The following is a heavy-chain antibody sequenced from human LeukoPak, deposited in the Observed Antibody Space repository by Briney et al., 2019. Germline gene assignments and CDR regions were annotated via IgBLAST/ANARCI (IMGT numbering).Heavy chain of an antibody. CDR1: GGTFSSYA. CDR3: ARVREGHAFDI. CDR2: IIPILGIA. J-gene: IGHJ3*02. V-gene: IGHV1-69*04. Sequence: VASVKVSCKASGGTFSSYAISWVRQAPGQGLEWMGRIIPILGIANYAQKFQGRVTITADKSTSTVYMELSSLRSEDTAVYYCARVREGHAFDIWGQGTMVTVSS.